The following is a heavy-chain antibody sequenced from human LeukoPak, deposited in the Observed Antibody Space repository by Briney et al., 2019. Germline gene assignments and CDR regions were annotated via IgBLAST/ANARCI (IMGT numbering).Heavy chain of an antibody. CDR1: GFTFSSYS. Sequence: GGSLRLSCAASGFTFSSYSMNWVRQAPGKGLEWVSSISSSSSYIYYADSVKGRFTISRDDSRNTLYLQMNSLRGDDTAVYYCTKDVGKWESLHFFDYWGQGTLVTVSS. D-gene: IGHD1-26*01. CDR2: ISSSSSYI. J-gene: IGHJ4*02. CDR3: TKDVGKWESLHFFDY. V-gene: IGHV3-21*04.